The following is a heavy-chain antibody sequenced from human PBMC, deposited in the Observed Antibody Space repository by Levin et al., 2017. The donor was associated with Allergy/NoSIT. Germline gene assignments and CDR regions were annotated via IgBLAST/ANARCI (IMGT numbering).Heavy chain of an antibody. CDR1: GYTFTGYY. D-gene: IGHD2-2*01. Sequence: VASVKVSCKASGYTFTGYYMHWVRQAPGQGLEWMGRINPNSGGTNYAQKFQGRVTMTRDTYISTAYMELSRLRSDDTAVYYCASIGCSSTSCYRSYYMDVWGKGTTVTVSS. CDR2: INPNSGGT. J-gene: IGHJ6*03. V-gene: IGHV1-2*06. CDR3: ASIGCSSTSCYRSYYMDV.